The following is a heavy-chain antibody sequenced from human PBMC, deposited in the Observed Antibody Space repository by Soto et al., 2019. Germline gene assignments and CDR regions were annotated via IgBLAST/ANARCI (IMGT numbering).Heavy chain of an antibody. D-gene: IGHD3-10*01. CDR3: ASLSPARGGY. CDR2: IIPIFGTG. V-gene: IGHV1-69*01. CDR1: GGTFSSYA. Sequence: QVQLVQPGAAVKKPGSSVKVSCKASGGTFSSYAISWVRQSPGQGLEWMGGIIPIFGTGNYAQKFQGRVTITADEATSTAYMERSSLRSEDTEVYYCASLSPARGGYWGQGTLVTVSS. J-gene: IGHJ4*02.